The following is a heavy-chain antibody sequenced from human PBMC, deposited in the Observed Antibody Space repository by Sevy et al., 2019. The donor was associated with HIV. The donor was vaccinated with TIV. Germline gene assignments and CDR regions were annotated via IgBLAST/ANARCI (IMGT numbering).Heavy chain of an antibody. J-gene: IGHJ1*01. V-gene: IGHV2-5*01. D-gene: IGHD3-22*01. CDR3: AHRGGVHFYDSSGYYSRAEYFEH. CDR2: IYWNDDQ. CDR1: GFSLSTSGVG. Sequence: SGPTLVKPTQTLTLTCTFSGFSLSTSGVGVGWIRQPPGKALEWLALIYWNDDQRYSPSLKSRLTITKDTSKNQVGLKMTNMDPVDTATYYCAHRGGVHFYDSSGYYSRAEYFEHWGQGTLVTVSS.